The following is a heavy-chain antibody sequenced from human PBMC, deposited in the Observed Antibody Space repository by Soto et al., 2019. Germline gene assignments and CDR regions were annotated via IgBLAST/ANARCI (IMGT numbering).Heavy chain of an antibody. CDR3: ARSPPGWDILTGYPYWYFDL. J-gene: IGHJ2*01. V-gene: IGHV3-13*04. CDR2: IGTAGDT. Sequence: EVQLVESGGGLVQPGGSLRLSCAASGFTFSSYDMHWVRQATGKGLEWVSAIGTAGDTYYPGSVKGRFTISRENAKNSLYLQMNSLRAGDTAVYYCARSPPGWDILTGYPYWYFDLWGRGTLVTVSS. D-gene: IGHD3-9*01. CDR1: GFTFSSYD.